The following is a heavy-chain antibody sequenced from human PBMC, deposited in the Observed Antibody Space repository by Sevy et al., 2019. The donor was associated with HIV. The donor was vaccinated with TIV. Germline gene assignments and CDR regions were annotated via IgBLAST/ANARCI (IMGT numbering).Heavy chain of an antibody. Sequence: GGSLRLSCTGSGFTFGDYAMSWFRQAPGMGLEWVGFIRSKDYGGATEYAASVKGRFAISRDDSKGIADLQMNSLKTEVTAVYYCTRGYYYDSSGYSDYWGQGTLVTVSS. CDR2: IRSKDYGGAT. V-gene: IGHV3-49*03. CDR3: TRGYYYDSSGYSDY. J-gene: IGHJ4*02. D-gene: IGHD3-22*01. CDR1: GFTFGDYA.